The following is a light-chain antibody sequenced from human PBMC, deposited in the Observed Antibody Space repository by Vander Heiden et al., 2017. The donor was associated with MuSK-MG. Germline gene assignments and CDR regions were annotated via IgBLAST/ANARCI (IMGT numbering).Light chain of an antibody. Sequence: EIVLTQSPGTLSLSPGERATLSCRASQSVSSSYLAWYQQKPGQAPRLLIYGASSRATGIPDRFSGSGSGTDFTLTISRLAAEDFAVYYCQHYSSSPFAFGHGTKVDIK. J-gene: IGKJ3*01. CDR1: QSVSSSY. V-gene: IGKV3-20*01. CDR3: QHYSSSPFA. CDR2: GAS.